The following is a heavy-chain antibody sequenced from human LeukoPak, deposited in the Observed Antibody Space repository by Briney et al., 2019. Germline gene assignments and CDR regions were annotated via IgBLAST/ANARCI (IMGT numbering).Heavy chain of an antibody. CDR1: GGSISSYY. V-gene: IGHV4-59*01. CDR2: IYYSGST. D-gene: IGHD3-22*01. Sequence: SETLSLTCTVSGGSISSYYWSWIRQPPGKGLECIGYIYYSGSTNYNPSLKSRVTISVDTSKNQFSLKLSSVTAADTAVYYCARARNYYDSSDYYYEGDAFDIWGQGTMVTVSS. J-gene: IGHJ3*02. CDR3: ARARNYYDSSDYYYEGDAFDI.